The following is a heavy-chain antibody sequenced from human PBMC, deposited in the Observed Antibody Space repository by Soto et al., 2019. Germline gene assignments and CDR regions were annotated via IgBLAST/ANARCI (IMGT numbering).Heavy chain of an antibody. V-gene: IGHV4-34*01. D-gene: IGHD6-19*01. CDR3: ARPQNPSGWYHGGY. CDR2: INHSGST. CDR1: GGSFSGYY. Sequence: SETLSLTCAVYGGSFSGYYWTWIRQPPGTGLEWIGEINHSGSTNYNPSLKSRVTISVDTSKNQFSLKLTSVTAADTAVYYCARPQNPSGWYHGGYWGQGTLVTVSS. J-gene: IGHJ4*02.